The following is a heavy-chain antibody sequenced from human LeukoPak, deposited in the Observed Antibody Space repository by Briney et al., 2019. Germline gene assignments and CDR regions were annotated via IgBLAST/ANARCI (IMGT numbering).Heavy chain of an antibody. Sequence: GGSLRLSCAASGFTFSSYSMNWVRQAPGKRLEWVSSISSSSSYIYYADSVKGRFTISRDNAKNSLYLQMNSLRAEDTAVYYCARGGYGDGEDYFDYWGQGTLVTVSS. V-gene: IGHV3-21*01. CDR3: ARGGYGDGEDYFDY. J-gene: IGHJ4*02. CDR1: GFTFSSYS. CDR2: ISSSSSYI. D-gene: IGHD4-17*01.